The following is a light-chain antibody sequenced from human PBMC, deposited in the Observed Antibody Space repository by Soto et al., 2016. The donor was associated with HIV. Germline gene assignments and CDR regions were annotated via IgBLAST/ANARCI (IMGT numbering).Light chain of an antibody. CDR2: KTS. Sequence: DIQMTQSPSTLSASVGARVTITCRASQNINNWLAWYQQKPGKAPKLLIYKTSTLESGVPSRFSGSGSGTEFTLTISSLQPDDFATYYCQQYNTFSQRIFGLGT. J-gene: IGKJ3*01. CDR1: QNINNW. V-gene: IGKV1-5*03. CDR3: QQYNTFSQRI.